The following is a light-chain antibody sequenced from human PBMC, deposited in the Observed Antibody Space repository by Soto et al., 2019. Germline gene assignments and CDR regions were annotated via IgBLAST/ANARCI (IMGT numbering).Light chain of an antibody. CDR1: QSVGGN. CDR2: GAY. Sequence: EIKMTQSPATLSVSPGERTTLFCRASQSVGGNLAWYQQKPGQSPRLLVYGAYGRAAGLPARFSGGGFGTEFTLTISGLLAEDFAVYYCKQYSNWPVTFGQGTKVDNK. J-gene: IGKJ1*01. V-gene: IGKV3-15*01. CDR3: KQYSNWPVT.